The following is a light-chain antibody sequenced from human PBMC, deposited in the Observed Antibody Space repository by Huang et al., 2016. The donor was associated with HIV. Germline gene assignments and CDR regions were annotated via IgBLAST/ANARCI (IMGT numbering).Light chain of an antibody. CDR2: AAS. V-gene: IGKV1-39*01. CDR1: QSMSYY. J-gene: IGKJ2*01. CDR3: QQSYSSPYT. Sequence: DIQMTQSPSSLSASVGDRVTVTCRASQSMSYYLNWYQQRPGKAPKLLIYAASRLQSGVPSRFSGSGSGTDFTLTIGSLQPEDFVTYYCQQSYSSPYTFGQGTKLEIK.